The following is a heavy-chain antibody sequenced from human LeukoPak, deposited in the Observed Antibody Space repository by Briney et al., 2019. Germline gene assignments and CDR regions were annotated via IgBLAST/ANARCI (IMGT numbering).Heavy chain of an antibody. CDR2: ISGYNGNT. J-gene: IGHJ5*02. CDR1: GYTFTSYG. V-gene: IGHV1-18*01. CDR3: ARDRPDFWSGYSSNWFDP. D-gene: IGHD3-3*01. Sequence: ASVNVSCKASGYTFTSYGFSWVRQAPGQGLEWMGWISGYNGNTKYAQKLQGRLTMTTDTSTTTAYMELRSLRSDDTAVYYCARDRPDFWSGYSSNWFDPWGQGTLVTVSS.